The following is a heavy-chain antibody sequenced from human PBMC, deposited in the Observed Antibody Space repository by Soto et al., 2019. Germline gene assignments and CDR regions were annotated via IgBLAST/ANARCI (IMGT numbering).Heavy chain of an antibody. Sequence: EVQLVESGGGLVQPGGSLRLSCAASGFTFSSYSMNWVRQAPGKGLEWVSYISSSSSTIYYADSVKGRFTISRDNAQNSLYLQMNSLRDEDTAVYYCARGLVLWFGSAYGMDVWGQGTTVTVSS. J-gene: IGHJ6*02. V-gene: IGHV3-48*02. CDR1: GFTFSSYS. CDR2: ISSSSSTI. D-gene: IGHD3-10*01. CDR3: ARGLVLWFGSAYGMDV.